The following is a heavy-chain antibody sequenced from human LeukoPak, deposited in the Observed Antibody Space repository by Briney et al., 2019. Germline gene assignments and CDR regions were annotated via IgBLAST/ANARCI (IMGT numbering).Heavy chain of an antibody. Sequence: ASVKVSCKASGGTFSSYAISWVRQAPGQGLEWMGGIIPIFGTANYAQKFQGRVTITADKSTSTAYMELSSLRSEDTAVYYCAAKGDLAYAFDIWGQGTMVTVSS. CDR2: IIPIFGTA. D-gene: IGHD3-16*01. CDR1: GGTFSSYA. V-gene: IGHV1-69*06. J-gene: IGHJ3*02. CDR3: AAKGDLAYAFDI.